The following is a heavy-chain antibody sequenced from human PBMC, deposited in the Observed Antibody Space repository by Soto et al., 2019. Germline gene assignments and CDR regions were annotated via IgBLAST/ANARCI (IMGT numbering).Heavy chain of an antibody. V-gene: IGHV1-18*01. CDR2: ISASNGNT. CDR3: ARVGYGGSSQGALDI. CDR1: GYTFTRYG. D-gene: IGHD2-15*01. Sequence: QVRLVQSGDEVKKPGASVKVSCKASGYTFTRYGISWVRQAPGQGLEWMGWISASNGNTNYAQKLQGRFTMTTDTSTSTAYMELRSLRSDDTAVYYCARVGYGGSSQGALDIWGQGTMVIVSS. J-gene: IGHJ3*02.